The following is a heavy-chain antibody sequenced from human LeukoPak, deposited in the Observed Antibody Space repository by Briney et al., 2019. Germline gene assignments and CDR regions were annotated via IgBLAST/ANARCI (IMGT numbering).Heavy chain of an antibody. D-gene: IGHD3-22*01. V-gene: IGHV3-7*01. Sequence: GGSLRLSCAASGFTFSNHWMSWVRQAPGKGLEWVANIKQDGSEKDYVDSVKGRFTISRDNAKNSLYLQMNSLRAEDTAVYYCARDYYYDSSGYPHGYWGQGTLVTVSS. J-gene: IGHJ4*02. CDR1: GFTFSNHW. CDR2: IKQDGSEK. CDR3: ARDYYYDSSGYPHGY.